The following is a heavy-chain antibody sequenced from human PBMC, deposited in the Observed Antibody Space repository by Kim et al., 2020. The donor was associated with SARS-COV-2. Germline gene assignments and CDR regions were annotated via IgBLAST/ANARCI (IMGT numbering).Heavy chain of an antibody. CDR3: ASLYGMDV. Sequence: SSTIYYAEAVKGRLTISRDNAKTSLYLQMNSLRAEDPAVYYCASLYGMDVWGQGTTVTVSS. CDR2: SSTI. J-gene: IGHJ6*02. V-gene: IGHV3-48*01.